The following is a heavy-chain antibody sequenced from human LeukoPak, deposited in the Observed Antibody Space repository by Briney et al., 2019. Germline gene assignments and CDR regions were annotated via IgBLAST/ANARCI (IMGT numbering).Heavy chain of an antibody. CDR3: ARDSGRGYCTNGVWYTDDY. CDR1: GYTFTGYY. J-gene: IGHJ4*02. CDR2: INPNSGGT. Sequence: ASVKVSCTASGYTFTGYYMHWVRQAPGQGLEWMGRINPNSGGTNYAQKFQGRVTMTRDTSISTAYMELSRLRSDDTAVYYCARDSGRGYCTNGVWYTDDYWGQGTLVTVSS. V-gene: IGHV1-2*06. D-gene: IGHD2-8*01.